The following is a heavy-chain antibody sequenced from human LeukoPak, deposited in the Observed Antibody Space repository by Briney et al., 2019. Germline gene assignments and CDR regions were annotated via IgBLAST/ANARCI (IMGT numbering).Heavy chain of an antibody. V-gene: IGHV1-2*02. CDR1: GYTFTGYY. D-gene: IGHD5-12*01. Sequence: GASVKVSCKASGYTFTGYYMHWVRQAPGQGLEWMGWINPNSGGTNYAQKFQGRVTMTRDTSISTAYMELSMLRSDDTAVYYCAREQYRGYDSPPSSWFDPWGQGTLVTVSS. J-gene: IGHJ5*02. CDR3: AREQYRGYDSPPSSWFDP. CDR2: INPNSGGT.